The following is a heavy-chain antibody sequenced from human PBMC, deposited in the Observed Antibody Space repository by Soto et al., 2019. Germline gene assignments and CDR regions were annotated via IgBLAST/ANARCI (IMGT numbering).Heavy chain of an antibody. CDR3: AKRRGAGGHFDY. Sequence: GVSLRLSCAASGFTFRSYAMGWVRQGPGKGLEWVAVVSIGGSTHYADSVRGRFTISRDNSKNTLSLQMNSLTAEDTAVYFCAKRRGAGGHFDYWGQGALVTVSS. D-gene: IGHD2-15*01. J-gene: IGHJ4*02. CDR1: GFTFRSYA. V-gene: IGHV3-23*01. CDR2: VSIGGST.